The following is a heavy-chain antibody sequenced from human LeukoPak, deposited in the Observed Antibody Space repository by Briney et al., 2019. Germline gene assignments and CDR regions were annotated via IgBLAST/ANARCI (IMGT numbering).Heavy chain of an antibody. D-gene: IGHD3-16*01. Sequence: GGSLRLSCAASGFTFSNYWMTWVRQAPGKGLEWVANIKEDGSEKYYVDSVKGRFTISRDNAKKSLYLEMNSLRAEDTAVYYCARDDEITFGTVIWGQGTLVTVPS. CDR1: GFTFSNYW. CDR2: IKEDGSEK. V-gene: IGHV3-7*01. CDR3: ARDDEITFGTVI. J-gene: IGHJ4*02.